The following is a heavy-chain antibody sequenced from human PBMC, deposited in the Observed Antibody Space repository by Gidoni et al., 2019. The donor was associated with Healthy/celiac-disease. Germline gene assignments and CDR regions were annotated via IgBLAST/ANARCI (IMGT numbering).Heavy chain of an antibody. CDR3: ARDGSLEGAYIVVVPAAPYYYYGMDV. J-gene: IGHJ6*02. Sequence: QVQLQESGPGLVKPSETLSITCAVSGYSSSRGDYWGWIRQPPGKGLEWIGSIYHSGSTYYNPSLKSRFTISVDTSKNQFSLKLSSVTAADTAVYYCARDGSLEGAYIVVVPAAPYYYYGMDVWGQGTTVTVSS. V-gene: IGHV4-38-2*02. CDR1: GYSSSRGDY. CDR2: IYHSGST. D-gene: IGHD2-2*01.